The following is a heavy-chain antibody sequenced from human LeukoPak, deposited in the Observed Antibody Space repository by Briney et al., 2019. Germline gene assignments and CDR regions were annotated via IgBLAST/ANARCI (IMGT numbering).Heavy chain of an antibody. D-gene: IGHD5/OR15-5a*01. CDR2: INSDGSST. CDR3: GSSTVWYYYYYMDV. V-gene: IGHV3-74*03. Sequence: GGSLRLSCAASGFTFRSNWMHWVRQGPGKGLVWVSRINSDGSSTTYADSVKGRFTISRDNAKNTVYLQMNSLRADDTAVYYCGSSTVWYYYYYMDVWGKGTTVTVSS. CDR1: GFTFRSNW. J-gene: IGHJ6*03.